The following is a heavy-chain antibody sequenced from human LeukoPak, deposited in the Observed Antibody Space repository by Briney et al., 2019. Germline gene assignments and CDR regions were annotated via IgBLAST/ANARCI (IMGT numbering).Heavy chain of an antibody. CDR3: ASQFWWAAVVGPALDC. CDR1: GFTFHSYL. CDR2: IKEDGTEI. Sequence: GGSLPLPCAACGFTFHSYLLSWVRQAPGKGLEWVANIKEDGTEIYYVDSVKGRFTISRDNAKNSLYLQMSSLRAEDTAVYYCASQFWWAAVVGPALDCWGPVSLVTVSS. V-gene: IGHV3-7*05. J-gene: IGHJ4*02. D-gene: IGHD6-19*01.